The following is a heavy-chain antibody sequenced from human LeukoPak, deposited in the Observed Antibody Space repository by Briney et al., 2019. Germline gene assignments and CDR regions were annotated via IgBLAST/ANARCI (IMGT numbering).Heavy chain of an antibody. CDR2: IIPIFGTA. Sequence: SVKVSCKASGGTFSSYAISWVRQAPGQGLEWMGGIIPIFGTANYAQKFQGRVTITTDESTSTAYMELSSLRSEDTAVYYCARDQGGAASPLGYYYYYYMDVWGKGTTVTVSS. V-gene: IGHV1-69*05. J-gene: IGHJ6*03. CDR3: ARDQGGAASPLGYYYYYYMDV. D-gene: IGHD3-16*01. CDR1: GGTFSSYA.